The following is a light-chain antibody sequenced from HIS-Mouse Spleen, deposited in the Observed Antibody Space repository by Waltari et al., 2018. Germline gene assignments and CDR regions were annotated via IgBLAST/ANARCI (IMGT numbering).Light chain of an antibody. CDR3: QKYYSTPYT. CDR2: WAC. CDR1: QSVLYSTNNKNY. Sequence: DIVMTQSPDSLAVSLGERATINCKSSQSVLYSTNNKNYLAWYQQEPGQPPKLLIYWACTRESGVPARFSGSGSGTDFTLTISSLQAEDVAVYYCQKYYSTPYTFGQGTKLEIK. J-gene: IGKJ2*01. V-gene: IGKV4-1*01.